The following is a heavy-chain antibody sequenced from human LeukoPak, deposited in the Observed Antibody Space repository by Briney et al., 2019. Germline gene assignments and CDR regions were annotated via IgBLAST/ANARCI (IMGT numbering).Heavy chain of an antibody. Sequence: PGGSLRLSCAASGFPFNEYAMNWVRQAPGKGLEWVSGISGSGASTHYADSVKGRFTISRDNSKNTLFLEMDSLKADDTAIYYCAKKSTRSGVSGNWFDPWGQGTLVTVSS. V-gene: IGHV3-23*01. CDR2: ISGSGAST. D-gene: IGHD3-3*01. J-gene: IGHJ5*02. CDR3: AKKSTRSGVSGNWFDP. CDR1: GFPFNEYA.